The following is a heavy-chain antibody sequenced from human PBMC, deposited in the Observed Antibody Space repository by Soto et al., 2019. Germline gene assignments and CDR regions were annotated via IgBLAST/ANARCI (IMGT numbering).Heavy chain of an antibody. Sequence: QITLKESGPTLVKPTQTLTLTCTFSGFSLTTDRVGVGWIRQPPGEALEWLAVIYWDDSKTYRPSLESRLTITKDTSKILVALTMTNLDSLDTATYYCAHAYGGRSLYWCQGTLVTVSS. CDR2: IYWDDSK. D-gene: IGHD1-26*01. CDR1: GFSLTTDRVG. CDR3: AHAYGGRSLY. V-gene: IGHV2-5*02. J-gene: IGHJ4*02.